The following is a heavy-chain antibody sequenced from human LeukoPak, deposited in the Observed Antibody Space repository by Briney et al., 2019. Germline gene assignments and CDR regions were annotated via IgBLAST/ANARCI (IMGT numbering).Heavy chain of an antibody. V-gene: IGHV3-21*04. CDR3: AKDVYDFWSGFDY. D-gene: IGHD3-3*01. CDR1: GFTFSSYS. J-gene: IGHJ4*02. Sequence: GGSLRLSCAASGFTFSSYSMNWVRQAPGKGLEWVSSISSSSSYIYYADSAKGRFTISRDNSKNTLYLQMNSLRAEDTAVYYCAKDVYDFWSGFDYWGQGTLVTVSS. CDR2: ISSSSSYI.